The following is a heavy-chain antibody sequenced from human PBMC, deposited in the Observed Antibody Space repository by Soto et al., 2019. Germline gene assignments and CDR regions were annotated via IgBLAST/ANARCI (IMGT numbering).Heavy chain of an antibody. CDR2: IIPIFGTA. J-gene: IGHJ5*02. CDR1: GGTFSSYT. CDR3: ARDSYDSSGYYFKFDP. Sequence: SVKGSRKASGGTFSSYTISWVRQAPGPGLEWMGGIIPIFGTANYAQKFQGRVTITADESTSTAYMELSSLRSEDTAVYYCARDSYDSSGYYFKFDPWGQGTLVTVSS. D-gene: IGHD3-22*01. V-gene: IGHV1-69*13.